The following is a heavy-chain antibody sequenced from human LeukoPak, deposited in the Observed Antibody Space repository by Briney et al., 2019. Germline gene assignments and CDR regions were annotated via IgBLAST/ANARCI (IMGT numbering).Heavy chain of an antibody. CDR3: ARELHGGYFDY. D-gene: IGHD3-16*01. J-gene: IGHJ4*02. V-gene: IGHV1-46*01. CDR1: GYTFTDYY. CDR2: LYPLGGSP. Sequence: ASVKVSCKASGYTFTDYYIHWVRQAPGQGLEWMGVLYPLGGSPNYAQKFQDRVTLTCDTSTSTVYMELSSLTSEDTAVYSCARELHGGYFDYWGQGTLVTVSS.